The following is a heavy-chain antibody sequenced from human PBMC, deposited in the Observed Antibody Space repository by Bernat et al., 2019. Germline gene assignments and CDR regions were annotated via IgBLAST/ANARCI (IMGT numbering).Heavy chain of an antibody. CDR2: IYSGGST. D-gene: IGHD3-22*01. J-gene: IGHJ6*02. CDR3: AGSGYSQYYYGLDV. Sequence: EVQLVESGGGLIQPGGSLRLSCAASGFTVSSNYMSWVRQAPGTGLEWVSVIYSGGSTYYADSVKGRFTISRDNSKNTLYLQMNSLRAEDTAVYYCAGSGYSQYYYGLDVWGQGTTVTVSS. V-gene: IGHV3-53*01. CDR1: GFTVSSNY.